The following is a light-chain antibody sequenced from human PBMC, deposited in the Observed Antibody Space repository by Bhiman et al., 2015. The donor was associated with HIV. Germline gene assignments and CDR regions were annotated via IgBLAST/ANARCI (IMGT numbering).Light chain of an antibody. V-gene: IGLV1-40*01. CDR1: SSNIGNNY. Sequence: QSVLTQPPSVSAASGQKVTISCSGSSSNIGNNYVSWYHQLPGTAPKYLIDTNRPSGVPDRFSGSKSGTSASLAITGLQAEDEADYYCQSYDSLSGSYVFGTGTEVTVL. J-gene: IGLJ1*01. CDR3: QSYDSLSGSYV. CDR2: T.